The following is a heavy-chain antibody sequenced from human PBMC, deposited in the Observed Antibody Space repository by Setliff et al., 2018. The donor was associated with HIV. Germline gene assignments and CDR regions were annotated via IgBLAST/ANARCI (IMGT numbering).Heavy chain of an antibody. V-gene: IGHV3-33*06. Sequence: PGGSLRLSCAASGFTFSSYGMHWVRQAPGKGLEWVAVTWYDGNNKYYADSVKGRFTISRDNSKNTLYLQMNSLRAEDTAVYYCAKNARDYYYYYMDVWGKGTTVTVSS. CDR2: TWYDGNNK. J-gene: IGHJ6*03. CDR3: AKNARDYYYYYMDV. CDR1: GFTFSSYG.